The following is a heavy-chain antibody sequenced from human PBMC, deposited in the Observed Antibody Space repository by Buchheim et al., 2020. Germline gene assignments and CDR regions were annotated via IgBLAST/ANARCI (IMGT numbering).Heavy chain of an antibody. CDR3: ARWRWLQSEMDC. V-gene: IGHV3-69-1*01. CDR2: MGVGT. J-gene: IGHJ4*02. Sequence: EVQVVESGGGLVRPGGSLRLSCEASGFTFDTHYMSWVRQAPGKGLEWVSSMGVGTGYADPVTGRFTVSRDNAKNSVYRQLDSLRDEDTAVYYCARWRWLQSEMDCWGQGTL. D-gene: IGHD5-24*01. CDR1: GFTFDTHY.